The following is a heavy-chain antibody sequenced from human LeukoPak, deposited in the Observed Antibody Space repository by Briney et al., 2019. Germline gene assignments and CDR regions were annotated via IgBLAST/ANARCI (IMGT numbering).Heavy chain of an antibody. Sequence: PGGSLRLPCAASGFTFDDYGMSWVRQAPGKGLEWVSGINWNGGSTGYADSVKGRFTISRDNAKNSLYLQMNSLRAEDTALYYCARDRGHYYDNSNDYWGQGTLVTVSS. CDR2: INWNGGST. D-gene: IGHD3-22*01. CDR3: ARDRGHYYDNSNDY. V-gene: IGHV3-20*04. J-gene: IGHJ4*02. CDR1: GFTFDDYG.